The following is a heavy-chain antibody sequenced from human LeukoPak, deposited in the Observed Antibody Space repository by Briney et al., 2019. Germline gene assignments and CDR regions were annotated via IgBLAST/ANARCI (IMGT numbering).Heavy chain of an antibody. D-gene: IGHD5-18*01. CDR3: ARDLDTAMVPAVDY. CDR2: ISSSGSTI. CDR1: GVSFSDYY. J-gene: IGHJ4*02. Sequence: GGSLRLSCAASGVSFSDYYMSWIRQAPGKGLEWVSDISSSGSTIYYADSVKGRFTISRDNAKNSLYLQMNSLRAEDTAVYYCARDLDTAMVPAVDYWGQGTLVTVSS. V-gene: IGHV3-11*01.